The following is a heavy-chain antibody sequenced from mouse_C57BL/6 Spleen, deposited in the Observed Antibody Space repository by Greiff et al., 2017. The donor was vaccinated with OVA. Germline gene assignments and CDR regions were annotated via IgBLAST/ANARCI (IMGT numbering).Heavy chain of an antibody. D-gene: IGHD1-1*01. CDR2: INPSSGYT. V-gene: IGHV1-4*01. Sequence: QVQLQQSGADLARPGASVKMSCKASGYTFTSYTMHWVKQRPGQGLEWIGYINPSSGYTKYNQKFKDKATLTADKSSSTAYMQLSSLTSEDSAVYYCARASRGWYFDVWGTGTTVTVSS. J-gene: IGHJ1*03. CDR3: ARASRGWYFDV. CDR1: GYTFTSYT.